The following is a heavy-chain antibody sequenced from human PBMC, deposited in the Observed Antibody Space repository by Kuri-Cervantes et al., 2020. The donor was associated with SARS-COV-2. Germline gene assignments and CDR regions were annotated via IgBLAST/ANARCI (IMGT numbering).Heavy chain of an antibody. CDR1: GYTFTSYD. Sequence: ASVKVSCKASGYTFTSYDINWVRQATGQGLEWMGGFDPEDDETIYAQKFQGRVTMTEDTSTDTAYMELSSLRSEDTAVYYCATVGSVGLDAFDIWGQGTMVTVSS. V-gene: IGHV1-24*01. J-gene: IGHJ3*02. CDR3: ATVGSVGLDAFDI. CDR2: FDPEDDET. D-gene: IGHD4-23*01.